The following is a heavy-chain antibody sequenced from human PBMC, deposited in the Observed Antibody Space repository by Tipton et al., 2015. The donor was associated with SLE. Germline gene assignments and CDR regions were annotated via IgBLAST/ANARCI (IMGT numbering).Heavy chain of an antibody. J-gene: IGHJ5*02. CDR2: INDVGGT. D-gene: IGHD3-10*01. Sequence: TLSLTCAVYGASFSDYYWSWIRHPPGKGLEWIGEINDVGGTNFNPSLKSRVTISVDTSKNQISLKLRSVTATDTAIYFCAREPPITMVQGVRGFDPWGQGILVTVSS. CDR3: AREPPITMVQGVRGFDP. CDR1: GASFSDYY. V-gene: IGHV4-34*01.